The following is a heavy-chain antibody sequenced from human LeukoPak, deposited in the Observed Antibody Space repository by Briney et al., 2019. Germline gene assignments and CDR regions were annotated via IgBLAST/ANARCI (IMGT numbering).Heavy chain of an antibody. D-gene: IGHD3-22*01. CDR1: GGSISSYY. V-gene: IGHV4-59*08. CDR3: ARRTDYYDSSGPQYYFDY. Sequence: PSETLSLTCTVSGGSISSYYWSWIRQPPGKGLEWIGYIYYSGSTNYNPSLKSRVTISVDTSKNQFSLKLSSVTAADTAVYYCARRTDYYDSSGPQYYFDYWGQGTLVTVSS. CDR2: IYYSGST. J-gene: IGHJ4*02.